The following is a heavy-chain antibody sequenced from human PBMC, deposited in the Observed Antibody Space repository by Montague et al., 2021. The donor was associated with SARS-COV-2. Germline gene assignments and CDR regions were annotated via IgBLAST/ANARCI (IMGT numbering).Heavy chain of an antibody. Sequence: SEILSLTCSVSGGSLSTYYWSWIRQPPGKGLELIGYIDDSGTTCYNPSLRSRATISLDLSKNQFSLDLNSVTAADTAVYYCASNAYNHYGLDVWGQGTTVTVSS. CDR2: IDDSGTT. CDR1: GGSLSTYY. V-gene: IGHV4-59*08. J-gene: IGHJ6*02. CDR3: ASNAYNHYGLDV.